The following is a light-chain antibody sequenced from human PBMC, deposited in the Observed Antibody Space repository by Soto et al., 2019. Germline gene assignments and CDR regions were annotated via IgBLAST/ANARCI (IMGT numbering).Light chain of an antibody. Sequence: QSALTQPASVSGWPGQSITISCTGGSSDVGGHNYVSWYQHRPGKAPKLLIYDVTNRPSGVSNRFSGSKSGNTASLTISVLQAEDADDYYCNSYTTSGTVVFGGGTKVTVL. J-gene: IGLJ3*02. CDR1: SSDVGGHNY. CDR2: DVT. V-gene: IGLV2-14*03. CDR3: NSYTTSGTVV.